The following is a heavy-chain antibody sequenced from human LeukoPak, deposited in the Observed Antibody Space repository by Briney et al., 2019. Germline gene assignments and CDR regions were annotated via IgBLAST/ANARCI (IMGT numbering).Heavy chain of an antibody. CDR2: ISSHSSYI. D-gene: IGHD2-8*02. Sequence: GGSLRLSCAASVYTLSSYSMNWVRQAPGKGLEWVSSISSHSSYIYYADSLKGGFTISRDNSQRTLFLQMNSRRGEDSAIYYCATYRQVLLPFESWGQETLVTVSS. CDR3: ATYRQVLLPFES. J-gene: IGHJ4*02. V-gene: IGHV3-21*04. CDR1: VYTLSSYS.